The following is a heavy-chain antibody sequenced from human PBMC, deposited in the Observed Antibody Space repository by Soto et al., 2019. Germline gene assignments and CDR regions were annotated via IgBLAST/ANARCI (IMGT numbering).Heavy chain of an antibody. CDR1: GGTFSSYT. Sequence: QVQLVQSGAEVKKPGSSVKVSCKASGGTFSSYTISWVRQAPGQGLEWMGRIIPILGIANYAQKFQGRVTITADKSTSTAYMELSSLRAEETAVDYCATQGLGDCGGGSGDPRRAHHYYYMDDWGRGTTVTVSS. CDR3: ATQGLGDCGGGSGDPRRAHHYYYMDD. J-gene: IGHJ6*03. V-gene: IGHV1-69*02. CDR2: IIPILGIA. D-gene: IGHD2-15*01.